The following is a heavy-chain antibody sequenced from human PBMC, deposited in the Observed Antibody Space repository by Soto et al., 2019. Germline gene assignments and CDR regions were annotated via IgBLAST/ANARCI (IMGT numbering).Heavy chain of an antibody. CDR1: GYNFTSYW. V-gene: IGHV5-51*01. J-gene: IGHJ6*04. Sequence: HGESLKISCKASGYNFTSYWIGWVRQMPGKGLEWMGIIYSGDSDSRYSPSFQGQVTISVDKSISTAYLQWSSLKASDTAMYYCARLPTGSAFYYYSYGMDVGGKGTTVTVSS. CDR2: IYSGDSDS. CDR3: ARLPTGSAFYYYSYGMDV. D-gene: IGHD4-17*01.